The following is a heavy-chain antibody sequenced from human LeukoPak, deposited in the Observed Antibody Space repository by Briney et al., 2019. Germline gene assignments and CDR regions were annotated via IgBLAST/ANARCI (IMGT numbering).Heavy chain of an antibody. D-gene: IGHD2-15*01. CDR1: GFTFSSYS. Sequence: GGSLRLSCAASGFTFSSYSMNWVRQAPGKGLEWVSSISSSSSYIYYADSVKGRFTISRDNAKNSLYLQMNSLRAEDTAVYYCANWAAGYCSGGSCYANDYWGQGTLVTVSS. CDR2: ISSSSSYI. J-gene: IGHJ4*02. CDR3: ANWAAGYCSGGSCYANDY. V-gene: IGHV3-21*01.